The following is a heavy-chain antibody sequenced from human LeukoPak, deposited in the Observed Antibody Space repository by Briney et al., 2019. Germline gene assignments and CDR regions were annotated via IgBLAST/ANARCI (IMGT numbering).Heavy chain of an antibody. CDR3: AKRGAAAAYPWYYFDY. CDR1: GFTFSSYA. J-gene: IGHJ4*02. D-gene: IGHD6-13*01. CDR2: ISGSGGST. Sequence: PGGSLRLSCAASGFTFSSYAMSWVRQAPGKGLEWVSAISGSGGSTYYADSVKGRFTISRDNSKNTLYLQMNSLRAEDTAVYYCAKRGAAAAYPWYYFDYWGQGTLVTVSS. V-gene: IGHV3-23*01.